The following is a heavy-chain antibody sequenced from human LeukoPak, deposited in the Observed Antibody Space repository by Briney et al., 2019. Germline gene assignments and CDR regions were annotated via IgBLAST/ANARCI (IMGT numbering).Heavy chain of an antibody. CDR3: ARGDTVTTFVS. J-gene: IGHJ4*02. V-gene: IGHV4-59*01. CDR1: GGSITSYY. CDR2: IYYSGST. Sequence: ETLSLTCSVSGGSITSYYWSWIRQPPGKGLEWIGYIYYSGSTNHNPSLKSRVTMSVDTSTNQDSMRLSSATAADTGIYFSARGDTVTTFVSWGQGTLVTVSS. D-gene: IGHD4-17*01.